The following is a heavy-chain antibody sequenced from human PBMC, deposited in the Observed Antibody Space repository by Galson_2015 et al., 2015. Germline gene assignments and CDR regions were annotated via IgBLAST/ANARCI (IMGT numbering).Heavy chain of an antibody. V-gene: IGHV3-30*18. J-gene: IGHJ4*02. D-gene: IGHD3-16*01. CDR2: ISYDGSNK. CDR3: AKVGGVDLDY. Sequence: SLRLSCAASGFTFSSYGMHWVRQAPGKGLEWVAVISYDGSNKYYADSVKGRFTISRDNSKNTLYLQMNSLRAEDTAVYYCAKVGGVDLDYWGPGTLVTVSS. CDR1: GFTFSSYG.